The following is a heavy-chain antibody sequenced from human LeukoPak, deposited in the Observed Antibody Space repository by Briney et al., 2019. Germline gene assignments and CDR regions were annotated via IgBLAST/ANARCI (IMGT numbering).Heavy chain of an antibody. Sequence: ASVKVSCKASGYTFTSYGISWVRQATGQGLEWMGWMNPNSGNTGYAQKFQGRVTMTRNTSISTAYMELSSLRSEDTAVYYCARGVGYCSGGSCSFDYWGQGTLVTVSS. CDR3: ARGVGYCSGGSCSFDY. D-gene: IGHD2-15*01. J-gene: IGHJ4*02. V-gene: IGHV1-8*02. CDR1: GYTFTSYG. CDR2: MNPNSGNT.